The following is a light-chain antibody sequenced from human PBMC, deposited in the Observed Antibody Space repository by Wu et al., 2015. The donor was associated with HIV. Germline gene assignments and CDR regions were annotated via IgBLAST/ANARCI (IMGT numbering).Light chain of an antibody. J-gene: IGKJ4*01. CDR3: QQYESPSLT. CDR2: EAS. CDR1: RDITNY. V-gene: IGKV1-33*01. Sequence: DIQMTQSPSSLSASVGDRVTITCQASRDITNYLNWYQQKPGKAPKLLIYEASKLETGVPSRFSGRGSGTDFTLSTTSVQPEDIATYYCQQYESPSLTFGGGTKVQI.